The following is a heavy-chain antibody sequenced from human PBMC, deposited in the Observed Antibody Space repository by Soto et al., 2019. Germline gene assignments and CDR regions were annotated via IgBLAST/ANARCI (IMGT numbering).Heavy chain of an antibody. V-gene: IGHV1-18*04. Sequence: ASVNVSCKTSGYTFSSYTISWVRQAPGQGLEWMGWISFNNGDTKYAQKFQGRVTMTTDTSTSTAHMELRSLRSDDTAVYYCARDRDVVLVPPPTYDYYYYGMDVWGQGTTVTVSS. CDR1: GYTFSSYT. J-gene: IGHJ6*02. D-gene: IGHD2-8*02. CDR3: ARDRDVVLVPPPTYDYYYYGMDV. CDR2: ISFNNGDT.